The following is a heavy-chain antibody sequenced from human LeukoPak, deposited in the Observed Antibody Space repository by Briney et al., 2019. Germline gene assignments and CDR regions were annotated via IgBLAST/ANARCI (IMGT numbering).Heavy chain of an antibody. CDR3: ATAITIFGVDPPDV. CDR1: GFTVSSNY. V-gene: IGHV3-53*01. J-gene: IGHJ6*04. Sequence: GGSLRLSCAASGFTVSSNYMSWVRQAPRKGLEWVSVIYSGGSTYYADSVKGRFTISRDNSKNTLYLQMNSLRAEDTAVYYCATAITIFGVDPPDVWGKGTTVTVSS. CDR2: IYSGGST. D-gene: IGHD3-3*01.